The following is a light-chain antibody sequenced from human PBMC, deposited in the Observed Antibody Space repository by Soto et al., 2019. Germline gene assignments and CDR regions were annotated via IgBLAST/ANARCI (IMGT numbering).Light chain of an antibody. CDR2: TNN. CDR1: SSNIGSNT. Sequence: QSVLTQPPSPSGTPGQRVTISCSGSSSNIGSNTVNWYQQLPGTAPNLLIYTNNQRPSGVPDRFSGSKSGTSASLAISGLQSEDEADYYCAAWDDILNGRVFGGGTKLTVL. J-gene: IGLJ3*02. V-gene: IGLV1-44*01. CDR3: AAWDDILNGRV.